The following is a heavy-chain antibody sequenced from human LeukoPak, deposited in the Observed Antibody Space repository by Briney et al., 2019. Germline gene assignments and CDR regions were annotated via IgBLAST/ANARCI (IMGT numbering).Heavy chain of an antibody. CDR1: GGSISSSSYY. Sequence: SETLSLTCTVSGGSISSSSYYWGWIRQPPGKGLEGIGSIYYSRSTYYNPSLKSRVTISVDTSKNQFSLKLSSVTAADTAVYYCLRYCGGDCYLRYAFDIWGQGTMVTVSS. V-gene: IGHV4-39*07. CDR2: IYYSRST. D-gene: IGHD2-21*02. J-gene: IGHJ3*02. CDR3: LRYCGGDCYLRYAFDI.